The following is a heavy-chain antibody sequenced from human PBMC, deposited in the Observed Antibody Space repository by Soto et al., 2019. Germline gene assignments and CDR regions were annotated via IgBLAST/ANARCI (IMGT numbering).Heavy chain of an antibody. J-gene: IGHJ3*02. CDR1: AFISGNYW. D-gene: IGHD2-2*01. V-gene: IGHV3-7*01. CDR3: ARDRGFSTFDI. CDR2: TNQYESTI. Sequence: GGSLRLSCAASAFISGNYWMSWVRQAPGKGLGWVANTNQYESTIDYLDSVKGRFSISSDNAKSSLSPLMNTLRIEDTAIYFFARDRGFSTFDIWGQESMVNVSS.